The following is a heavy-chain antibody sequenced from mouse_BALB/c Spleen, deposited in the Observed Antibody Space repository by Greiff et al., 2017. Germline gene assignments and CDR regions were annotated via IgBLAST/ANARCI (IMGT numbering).Heavy chain of an antibody. Sequence: EVKLVESGGGLVQPGGSLKLSCAASGFTFSSYGMSWVRQTPDKRLELVATINSNGGSTYYPDSVKGRFTISRDNAKNTLYLQMSSLKSEDTAMYYCARDSGYYVDAMDDWGQGTSVTVSS. V-gene: IGHV5-6-3*01. J-gene: IGHJ4*01. CDR1: GFTFSSYG. CDR3: ARDSGYYVDAMDD. CDR2: INSNGGST. D-gene: IGHD2-3*01.